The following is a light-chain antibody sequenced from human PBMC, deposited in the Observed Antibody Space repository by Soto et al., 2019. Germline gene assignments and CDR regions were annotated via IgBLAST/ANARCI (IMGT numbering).Light chain of an antibody. CDR2: DVT. CDR3: ASYTSSRVWV. CDR1: SSDVGSYNR. Sequence: QSVLTQPPSVSGSPGQSVTISCTGTSSDVGSYNRVSWYQQPPGTAPKLIIYDVTNRPSGVPVRFSGSKSANMASLTISGLQAEDEADYYCASYTSSRVWVFGGGTKLTVL. J-gene: IGLJ3*02. V-gene: IGLV2-18*02.